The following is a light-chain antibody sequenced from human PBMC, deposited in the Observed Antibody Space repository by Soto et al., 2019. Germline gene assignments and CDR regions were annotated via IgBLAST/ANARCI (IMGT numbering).Light chain of an antibody. V-gene: IGKV3D-15*01. CDR1: QSVSSN. CDR2: GVS. CDR3: KKYANSQIT. Sequence: EIVMTQSPATLSVSPGERATLSCRASQSVSSNLAWYQQKPGQDPRLLIYGVSSRASGITDRFFGSGSGKDFTLNINSLENEELAVYYCKKYANSQITFGKGQRLEI. J-gene: IGKJ5*01.